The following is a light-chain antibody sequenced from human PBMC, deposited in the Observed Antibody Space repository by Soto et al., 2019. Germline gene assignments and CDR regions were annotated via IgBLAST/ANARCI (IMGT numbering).Light chain of an antibody. CDR3: CSYRSTSTLV. CDR2: EVS. CDR1: SSDIGAYKY. V-gene: IGLV2-14*01. J-gene: IGLJ2*01. Sequence: QSVLTQPASVSGSPGQSVTISCTGTSSDIGAYKYVSWYQHHPGKSPRLMIYEVSNRPSGVSIRFSASKSGNTASLTISGLQAEDEADYYCCSYRSTSTLVFGGGTKVTVL.